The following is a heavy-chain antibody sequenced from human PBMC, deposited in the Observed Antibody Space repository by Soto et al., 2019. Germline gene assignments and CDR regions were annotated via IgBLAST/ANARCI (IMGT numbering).Heavy chain of an antibody. D-gene: IGHD6-13*01. J-gene: IGHJ1*01. V-gene: IGHV3-33*08. CDR1: GFTFSNYD. Sequence: GGSLRLSCAASGFTFSNYDMHWVRQAPGKGLEWVAVISYDGSTEIYADSVMSRVTISGDKSNNTLYLQMTSVTAEDTAVYYCARAGVEAATQGANFQYWGHGALVTVSS. CDR2: ISYDGSTE. CDR3: ARAGVEAATQGANFQY.